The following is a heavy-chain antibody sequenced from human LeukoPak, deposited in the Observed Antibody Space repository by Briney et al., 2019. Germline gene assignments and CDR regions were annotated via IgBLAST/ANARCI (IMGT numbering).Heavy chain of an antibody. J-gene: IGHJ5*02. CDR2: IYHDGSKK. V-gene: IGHV3-7*01. CDR1: GFTFSSYC. Sequence: GGSLRLSCAASGFTFSSYCMSWVRQAPGKGLEWVANIYHDGSKKYYVDSVKGRFTISRDNAKDTVYLQMNSLRAEDTAVYYCARDGCSGRSCYHNWFDPWGQGTLVTASS. D-gene: IGHD2-15*01. CDR3: ARDGCSGRSCYHNWFDP.